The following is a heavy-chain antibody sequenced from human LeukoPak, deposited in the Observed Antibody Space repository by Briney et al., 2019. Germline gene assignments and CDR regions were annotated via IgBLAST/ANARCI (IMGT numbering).Heavy chain of an antibody. Sequence: ASVKVSCKASGYTFTSYDINWVRQATGQGLEWMGWMNPNRGNTGYAQKFQGRVTMTRNTSISTAYMELSSLRSDDTAVYYCARDLRDIVVVPAAIRPYYGMDVWGQGTTVTVSS. CDR3: ARDLRDIVVVPAAIRPYYGMDV. CDR2: MNPNRGNT. CDR1: GYTFTSYD. J-gene: IGHJ6*02. V-gene: IGHV1-8*01. D-gene: IGHD2-2*02.